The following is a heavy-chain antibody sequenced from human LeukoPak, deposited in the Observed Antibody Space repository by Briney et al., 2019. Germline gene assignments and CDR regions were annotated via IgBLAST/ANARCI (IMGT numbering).Heavy chain of an antibody. CDR3: ARDPGRSGWDY. J-gene: IGHJ4*02. Sequence: GGSLRLSCAASGFTFDDYAMHWVRQAPGKGLEWVSLISWDGGSTYYADSVKGRFTISRDNAKDSLFLQMNSLRAEDTAVYYCARDPGRSGWDYWGQGALVTVSS. CDR1: GFTFDDYA. CDR2: ISWDGGST. D-gene: IGHD6-19*01. V-gene: IGHV3-43D*03.